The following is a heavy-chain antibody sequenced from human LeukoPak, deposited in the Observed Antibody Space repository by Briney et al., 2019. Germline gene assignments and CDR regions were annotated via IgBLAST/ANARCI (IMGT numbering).Heavy chain of an antibody. V-gene: IGHV4-39*07. D-gene: IGHD6-19*01. CDR1: GGSISSSSYY. CDR2: IYYSGST. CDR3: ASLSSGWGRRGGYWFDP. J-gene: IGHJ5*02. Sequence: SETLSLTCTVSGGSISSSSYYWGWIRQPPGKGLEWIGSIYYSGSTYYNPSLKSRVTISVDTSKNQFSLKLSSVTAADTAVYYCASLSSGWGRRGGYWFDPWGQGTLVTVSS.